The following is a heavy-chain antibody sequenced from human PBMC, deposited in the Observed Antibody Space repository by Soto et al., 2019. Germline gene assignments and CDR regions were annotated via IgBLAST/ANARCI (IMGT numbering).Heavy chain of an antibody. CDR2: IKQDGSEK. V-gene: IGHV3-7*01. CDR3: AREGSSSFHYYGMDV. J-gene: IGHJ6*02. D-gene: IGHD6-6*01. Sequence: EVQLVESGGGLVQPGGSLRLSCAASGFTFSSYWMSWVRQAPGKGLAWVDNIKQDGSEKYYVDSVKGGFTISSDNAKNSLYLQMNSLRAEDTAVSYCAREGSSSFHYYGMDVWGQGTTVTVSS. CDR1: GFTFSSYW.